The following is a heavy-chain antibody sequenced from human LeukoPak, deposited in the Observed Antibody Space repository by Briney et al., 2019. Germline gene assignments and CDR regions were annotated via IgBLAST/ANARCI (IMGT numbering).Heavy chain of an antibody. CDR2: VYYSGNT. V-gene: IGHV4-39*07. Sequence: SETLSLTCTVSGGSISSSNYYWGWIRQPPGKGLECIGSVYYSGNTYYNPSLKSRVTISVDTSKNQFSLKLSSVTAADTAVYYCARVPIRYGGNSNSYYFDYWGQGTLVTVSS. CDR3: ARVPIRYGGNSNSYYFDY. D-gene: IGHD4-23*01. CDR1: GGSISSSNYY. J-gene: IGHJ4*02.